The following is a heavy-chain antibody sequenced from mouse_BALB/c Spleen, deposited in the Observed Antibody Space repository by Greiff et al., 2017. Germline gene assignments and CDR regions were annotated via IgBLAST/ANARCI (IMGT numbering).Heavy chain of an antibody. D-gene: IGHD1-2*01. CDR2: IDPENGDT. Sequence: EVQVVESGAELVRSGASVKLSCTASGFNFKDYYMHWVKQRPEQGLEWIGGIDPENGDTEYAPKFQGKATMTADTSSNTAYLQLSSLTSEDTAVYYCNALLRPDFGYWGQGTTLTVSS. V-gene: IGHV14-4*02. J-gene: IGHJ2*01. CDR3: NALLRPDFGY. CDR1: GFNFKDYY.